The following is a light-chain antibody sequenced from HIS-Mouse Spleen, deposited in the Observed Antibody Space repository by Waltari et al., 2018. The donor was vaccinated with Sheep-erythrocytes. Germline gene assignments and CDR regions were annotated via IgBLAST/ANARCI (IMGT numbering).Light chain of an antibody. J-gene: IGLJ2*01. CDR3: QAWDSSTVV. CDR2: QDS. Sequence: SYELTQPPSVSVSPGQTASITCSGDKLGDKYACWYQQKPGQSPVLVIYQDSKRPSGIPGRFSGSNSGTTAHLTISGTQAMDEADYYCQAWDSSTVVFGGGTKLTVL. V-gene: IGLV3-1*01. CDR1: KLGDKY.